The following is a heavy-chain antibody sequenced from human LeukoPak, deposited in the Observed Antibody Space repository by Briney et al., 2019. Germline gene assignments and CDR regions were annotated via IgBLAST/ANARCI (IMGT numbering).Heavy chain of an antibody. V-gene: IGHV1-2*02. CDR1: GYTFTGYY. J-gene: IGHJ4*02. D-gene: IGHD1-26*01. CDR2: INPNSGGT. Sequence: ASVNVSCKASGYTFTGYYMHWVRQAPGQGLEWMGWINPNSGGTNYAQKFQGRVTMTRDTSISTAYMELSRLRSDDTAVHYCARGKVGATQPGSYWGQGTLVTVSS. CDR3: ARGKVGATQPGSY.